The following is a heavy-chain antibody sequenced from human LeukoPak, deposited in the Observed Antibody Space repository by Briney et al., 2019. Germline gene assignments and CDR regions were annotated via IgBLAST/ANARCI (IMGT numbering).Heavy chain of an antibody. J-gene: IGHJ4*02. CDR2: IYYSGST. V-gene: IGHV4-59*08. D-gene: IGHD3-22*01. CDR3: ARWDSSEDY. Sequence: PSETLSLTCTVSGGSISSYYWSWIRQPPGKGLEWIAYIYYSGSTYYNPSLKSRVTISVDTSKNQFSLKLSSVTAADTAVYYCARWDSSEDYWGQGTLVTVSS. CDR1: GGSISSYY.